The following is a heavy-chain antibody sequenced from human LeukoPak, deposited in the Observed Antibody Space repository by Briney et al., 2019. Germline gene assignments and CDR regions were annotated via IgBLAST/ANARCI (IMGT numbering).Heavy chain of an antibody. CDR1: GFTFSSYA. D-gene: IGHD6-13*01. V-gene: IGHV3-23*01. J-gene: IGHJ4*02. CDR2: ISGSGGST. Sequence: GGPLRLSCAASGFTFSSYAMSWVRQAPGKGLEWVSAISGSGGSTYYADSVKGRFTISRDNSKNTLYLQMNSLRAEDTAVYYCARFPGIAAAGHFDYWGQGTLVTVSS. CDR3: ARFPGIAAAGHFDY.